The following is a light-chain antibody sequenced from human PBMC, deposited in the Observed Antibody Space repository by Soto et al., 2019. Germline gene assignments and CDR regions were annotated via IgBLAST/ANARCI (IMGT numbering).Light chain of an antibody. J-gene: IGKJ5*01. V-gene: IGKV1D-13*01. CDR3: QQFNNYPIT. Sequence: AIQLTQSPSSLSASLGDRVTITCRASQGISSALAWYQQKPGKAPKLLIYDASSLESGVPSRFSGSGSGTDFTLTIRSLQPEDFGTYYCQQFNNYPITFGQGTRLEIK. CDR1: QGISSA. CDR2: DAS.